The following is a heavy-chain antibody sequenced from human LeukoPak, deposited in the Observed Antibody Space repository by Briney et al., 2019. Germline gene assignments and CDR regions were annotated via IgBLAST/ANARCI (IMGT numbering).Heavy chain of an antibody. Sequence: PGGSLRLSCVASGFIFSDYAMGWVRQAPGKRLEWVSGISDGGVRTYYADSVKGRFTISRDNSKNTLFLHMDSLRVEDTAVYYCAKDQAPRAARVIYFDYWGLGNLVTVSS. V-gene: IGHV3-23*01. CDR3: AKDQAPRAARVIYFDY. CDR1: GFIFSDYA. J-gene: IGHJ4*02. D-gene: IGHD2-15*01. CDR2: ISDGGVRT.